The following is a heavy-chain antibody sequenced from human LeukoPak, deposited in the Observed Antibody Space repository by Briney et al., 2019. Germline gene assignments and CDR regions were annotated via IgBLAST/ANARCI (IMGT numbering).Heavy chain of an antibody. D-gene: IGHD3-10*01. J-gene: IGHJ1*01. CDR1: GFSFTSYW. CDR3: ARHVRGEGYEH. V-gene: IGHV5-51*01. CDR2: IYPNDSDA. Sequence: GESLKISCKGSGFSFTSYWIAWVRQMPGKGLEWMGIIYPNDSDARYSPSFQGQVTISVDKSITTAYLQWSSLKASDTAIYYCARHVRGEGYEHWGQGTLVTVSS.